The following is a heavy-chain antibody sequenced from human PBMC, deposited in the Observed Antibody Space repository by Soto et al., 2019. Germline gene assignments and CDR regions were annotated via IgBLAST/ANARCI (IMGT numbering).Heavy chain of an antibody. V-gene: IGHV1-69*02. J-gene: IGHJ3*01. CDR3: ARGPTKDAFDV. Sequence: QVQLVQSGAEVKKPGSSVKVSCKASGGTFSSFSFNWVRQAPGQGLEWMGRIIPLLGIANYAQKFQGRVTITEDKYTTTVYMELSSLRSEDTAVYYCARGPTKDAFDVWGQGTTVTVSS. CDR1: GGTFSSFS. D-gene: IGHD1-26*01. CDR2: IIPLLGIA.